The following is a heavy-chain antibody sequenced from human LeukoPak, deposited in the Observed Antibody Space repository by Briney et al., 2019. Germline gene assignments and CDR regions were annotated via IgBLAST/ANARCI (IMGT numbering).Heavy chain of an antibody. V-gene: IGHV1-46*01. J-gene: IGHJ4*02. CDR1: GYTFTSYD. Sequence: ASVKVSCKASGYTFTSYDINWVRQAPGQGLEWMGIINPSGSSTSYAQKFQGRVTMTRDTSTSTVYMELSSLRSDDTAVYYCAREGPPIDGIVVVPAAFDYWGQGTLVTVSS. CDR2: INPSGSST. D-gene: IGHD2-2*01. CDR3: AREGPPIDGIVVVPAAFDY.